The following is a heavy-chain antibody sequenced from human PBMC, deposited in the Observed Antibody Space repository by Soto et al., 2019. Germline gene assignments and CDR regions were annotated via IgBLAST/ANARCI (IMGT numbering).Heavy chain of an antibody. CDR2: IGGDGSSP. CDR1: GFTFNNYW. D-gene: IGHD6-19*01. Sequence: EVQLVESGGGFVQPGGSLRLSCVAAGFTFNNYWMHWVREVPGKGLMWVSRIGGDGSSPAYADSVEGRFTILRDNAKNTLYLQMNSLKIEDTAVYYCAREIIAVLGSIRLFDPLGQGTLVTVSS. V-gene: IGHV3-74*03. J-gene: IGHJ5*02. CDR3: AREIIAVLGSIRLFDP.